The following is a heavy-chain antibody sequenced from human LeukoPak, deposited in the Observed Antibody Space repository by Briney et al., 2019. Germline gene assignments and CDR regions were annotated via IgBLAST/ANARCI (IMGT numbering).Heavy chain of an antibody. V-gene: IGHV4-39*07. CDR1: GGSISSNTYY. CDR3: ARGVASGGSHRARYYYMDV. CDR2: INYSGTT. Sequence: PSETLSLTCSVSGGSISSNTYYWGWIRQPPGKGLEWIATINYSGTTHYNPSLRSRVTMSVDTSKNQFSLKLSSVTAADTAVYYCARGVASGGSHRARYYYMDVWGKGTTVTISS. D-gene: IGHD2-15*01. J-gene: IGHJ6*03.